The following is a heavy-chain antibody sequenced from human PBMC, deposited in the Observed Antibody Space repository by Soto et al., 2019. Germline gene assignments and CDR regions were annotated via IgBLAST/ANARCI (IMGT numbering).Heavy chain of an antibody. CDR2: TYYRSKWYN. J-gene: IGHJ5*02. CDR3: ARGGDCSGGSCYSSRRLNWFDP. V-gene: IGHV6-1*01. D-gene: IGHD2-15*01. CDR1: GDSVSSNSAA. Sequence: QSQTLSLTCAISGDSVSSNSAAWNWIRQSPSRGLEWLGRTYYRSKWYNDYAVSVKSRITINPDTSKNQFSLQLNSVTPEDTAVYYCARGGDCSGGSCYSSRRLNWFDPWGQGTLVTVSS.